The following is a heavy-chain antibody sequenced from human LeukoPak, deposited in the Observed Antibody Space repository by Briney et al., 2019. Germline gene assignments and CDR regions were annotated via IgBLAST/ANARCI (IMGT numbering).Heavy chain of an antibody. J-gene: IGHJ4*02. CDR1: GGTFSSYA. D-gene: IGHD3-10*01. CDR2: IIPIFGTA. V-gene: IGHV1-69*01. CDR3: ARRGRYGSGSYENFVPFDY. Sequence: SVKVSCKASGGTFSSYAISWVRQAPGRGLEWMGGIIPIFGTANYAQKFQGRVTITADESTSTAYMELSSLRSEDTAVYYCARRGRYGSGSYENFVPFDYWGQGTLVTVSS.